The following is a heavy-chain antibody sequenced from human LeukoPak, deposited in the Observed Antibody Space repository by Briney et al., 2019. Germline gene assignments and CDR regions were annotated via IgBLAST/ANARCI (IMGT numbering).Heavy chain of an antibody. CDR2: SSSSSSYK. J-gene: IGHJ4*02. CDR1: GFAFSSYG. CDR3: AREGDDSSGYSYQPPDY. Sequence: PGGSLRLSCSASGFAFSSYGMSWVRQAPGRGLEWVSSSSSSSSYKYYADSVKGRFTISRDNAKNSLYLQMNSLRAEDTAVYYCAREGDDSSGYSYQPPDYWGQGTLVTVSS. D-gene: IGHD3-22*01. V-gene: IGHV3-21*01.